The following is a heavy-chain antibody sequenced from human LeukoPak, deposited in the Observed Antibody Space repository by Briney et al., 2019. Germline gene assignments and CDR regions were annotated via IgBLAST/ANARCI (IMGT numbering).Heavy chain of an antibody. J-gene: IGHJ4*02. Sequence: TGGSLRLSCAVSGFTVSSTYMSWVRQAPGKGLEWVSVIYSGGGTYYADSVKGRFTISRDNSKNTVYLQMNSLRVEDTAVYYCARSRGTFLPHDYWGQGTLVTVSS. CDR1: GFTVSSTY. D-gene: IGHD3-16*01. CDR2: IYSGGGT. V-gene: IGHV3-66*01. CDR3: ARSRGTFLPHDY.